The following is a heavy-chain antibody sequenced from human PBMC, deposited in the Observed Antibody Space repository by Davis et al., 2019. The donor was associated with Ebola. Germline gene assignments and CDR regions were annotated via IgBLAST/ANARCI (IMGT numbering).Heavy chain of an antibody. J-gene: IGHJ4*02. CDR1: GYSFTNYG. D-gene: IGHD5-24*01. V-gene: IGHV1-18*04. Sequence: AASVKVSCKASGYSFTNYGITWVRQAPGKGLEWMGWINPHNNNTNSAQNVQGRVTMTTDTSTSTAYLEVGSLTSDDTAVYFCARAQFPTASDHWGQGTLVTVSS. CDR2: INPHNNNT. CDR3: ARAQFPTASDH.